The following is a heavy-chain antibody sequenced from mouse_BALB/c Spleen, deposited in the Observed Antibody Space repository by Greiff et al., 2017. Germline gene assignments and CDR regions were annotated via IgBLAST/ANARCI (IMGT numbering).Heavy chain of an antibody. CDR2: IHYSGST. Sequence: VQLQQSGPDLVKPSQSLSLTCTVTGYSITSGYSWRWIRQFPGNKLEWMGYIHYSGSTNYNPSLKSRISITRDTSKNQFFLQLNSVTTEDTATYYCARFFLGYYYAMDYWGQGTSVTVSS. CDR3: ARFFLGYYYAMDY. V-gene: IGHV3-1*02. CDR1: GYSITSGYS. J-gene: IGHJ4*01. D-gene: IGHD4-1*01.